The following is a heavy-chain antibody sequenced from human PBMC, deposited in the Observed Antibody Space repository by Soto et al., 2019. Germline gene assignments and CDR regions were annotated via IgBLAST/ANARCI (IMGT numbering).Heavy chain of an antibody. CDR1: GGTFSSYA. CDR3: ARDWGGIEARRRNNWFDP. CDR2: IIPIFGTA. J-gene: IGHJ5*02. V-gene: IGHV1-69*01. D-gene: IGHD6-6*01. Sequence: QVQLVQSGAEVKKPGSSVKVSCKASGGTFSSYAISWVRQAPGQGLEWMGGIIPIFGTANYAQKFQGRVTITADEHTRTAYVERGTLRSEDTAVYYCARDWGGIEARRRNNWFDPWGQGTLVTVST.